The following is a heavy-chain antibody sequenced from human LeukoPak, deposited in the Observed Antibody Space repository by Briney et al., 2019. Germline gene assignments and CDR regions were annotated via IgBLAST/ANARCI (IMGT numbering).Heavy chain of an antibody. V-gene: IGHV3-49*05. Sequence: KTGGSLRLSCTGSGFTFGDYAMSWFRQAPGKGLEWVGFIRSKAHGGTTEYAASGKGRFTISRDDSKSIGYLQMNSLKTEDTAVYYCTRGENTYCTSTSCYYRNYYYMDVWGKGTTVTVSS. CDR1: GFTFGDYA. CDR3: TRGENTYCTSTSCYYRNYYYMDV. J-gene: IGHJ6*03. D-gene: IGHD2-2*01. CDR2: IRSKAHGGTT.